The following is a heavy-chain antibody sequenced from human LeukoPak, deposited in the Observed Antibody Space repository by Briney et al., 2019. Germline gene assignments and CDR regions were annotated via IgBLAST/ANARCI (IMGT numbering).Heavy chain of an antibody. D-gene: IGHD3/OR15-3a*01. CDR2: IKGSIT. J-gene: IGHJ4*02. V-gene: IGHV4-61*02. CDR3: VRVPDWTYAADY. CDR1: GGSISSDRFY. Sequence: PSETLSLTCTASGGSISSDRFYWTWVRQPAGKGLEWIGRIKGSITNYNPSLKSRVNISVDTSTNQFSLKLNSLTAADTAVYYCVRVPDWTYAADYWGQGTLVTVSS.